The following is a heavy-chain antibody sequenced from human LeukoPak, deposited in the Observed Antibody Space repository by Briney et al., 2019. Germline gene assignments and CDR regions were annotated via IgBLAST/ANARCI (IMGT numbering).Heavy chain of an antibody. CDR1: GYTFTSYG. D-gene: IGHD6-19*01. Sequence: ASVKVSCKASGYTFTSYGISWVRQAPGQGLEWMGWISAYNGNTNYAQKFQGRVTMTRDTSISTAYMELSSLRSDDTALYYCARGPGITVAGGDDYWGQGALVTVSS. CDR3: ARGPGITVAGGDDY. V-gene: IGHV1-18*01. J-gene: IGHJ4*02. CDR2: ISAYNGNT.